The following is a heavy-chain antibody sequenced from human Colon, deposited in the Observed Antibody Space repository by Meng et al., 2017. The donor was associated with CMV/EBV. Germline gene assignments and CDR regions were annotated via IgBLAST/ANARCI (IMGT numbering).Heavy chain of an antibody. CDR3: ARGLGHASNNSHDY. J-gene: IGHJ4*02. Sequence: GSLRLSCTVSGGSIRSHYWSWIRQPPGKGLEWMGYIYYSGSATYSPSLRSRITISVDTSKNQFSLNLRSVTAADTAMYFCARGLGHASNNSHDYWGQGTLVTVSS. CDR1: GGSIRSHY. CDR2: IYYSGSA. V-gene: IGHV4-59*11. D-gene: IGHD1-1*01.